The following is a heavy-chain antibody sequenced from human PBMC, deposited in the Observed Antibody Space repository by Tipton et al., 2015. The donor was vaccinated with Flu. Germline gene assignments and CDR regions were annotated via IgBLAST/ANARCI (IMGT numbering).Heavy chain of an antibody. CDR1: GGSISSYY. CDR3: ARVDDQWLAPDY. V-gene: IGHV4-59*01. J-gene: IGHJ4*02. Sequence: TLSLTCTVSGGSISSYYWSWIRQPPGKGLEWIGYIYYSGSTNYNPSLKSRVTISVDTSKNQFSLKLSSVTAADTAVYYCARVDDQWLAPDYWGQGTLVTVSS. D-gene: IGHD6-19*01. CDR2: IYYSGST.